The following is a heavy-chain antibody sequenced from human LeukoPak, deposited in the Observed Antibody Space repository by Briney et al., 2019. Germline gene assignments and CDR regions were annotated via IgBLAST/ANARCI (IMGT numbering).Heavy chain of an antibody. J-gene: IGHJ5*02. CDR2: IYFSGTT. Sequence: PSETLSLTCTVSGDSINAYYWGWIRQPPGKGLEWIGYIYFSGTTKYNPSLESRVTISVDTSKNQFSLKLSSVTAADTAVYYCARRRAEGGSNGHYNWFDPWGQGTLVTVSS. V-gene: IGHV4-59*08. D-gene: IGHD6-13*01. CDR3: ARRRAEGGSNGHYNWFDP. CDR1: GDSINAYY.